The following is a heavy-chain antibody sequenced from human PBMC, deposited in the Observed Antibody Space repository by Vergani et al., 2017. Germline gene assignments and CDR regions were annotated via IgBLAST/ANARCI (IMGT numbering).Heavy chain of an antibody. Sequence: EVQLLESGGDLVQPGGSLRLSCAASGFTFNHYAMNWVRQAPGKGLEWVSGISGSGGSTYSAGSVKGRFTISRDSSKNTLYLQMNSLSARDTAVYYCAKANPRNSGYDYLYYYHAMDVWGQGTTVTVSS. CDR1: GFTFNHYA. CDR3: AKANPRNSGYDYLYYYHAMDV. J-gene: IGHJ6*02. V-gene: IGHV3-23*01. CDR2: ISGSGGST. D-gene: IGHD5-12*01.